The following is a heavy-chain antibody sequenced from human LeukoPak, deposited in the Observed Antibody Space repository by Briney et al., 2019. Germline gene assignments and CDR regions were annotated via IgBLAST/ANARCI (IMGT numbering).Heavy chain of an antibody. D-gene: IGHD3-3*01. J-gene: IGHJ4*02. V-gene: IGHV3-21*01. Sequence: GGSLRLSCAASRFTFSSYSMNWVRQAPGKGLEWVSSISSSSSYIYYADSVKGRFTISRDNARNSLFLQMSSLRADDTAVYHCARGGVTGSRRVPSGYYFDYWGQGNLVTVSS. CDR1: RFTFSSYS. CDR2: ISSSSSYI. CDR3: ARGGVTGSRRVPSGYYFDY.